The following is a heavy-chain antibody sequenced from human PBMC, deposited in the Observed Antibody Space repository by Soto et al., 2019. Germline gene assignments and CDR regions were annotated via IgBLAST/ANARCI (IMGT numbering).Heavy chain of an antibody. CDR1: RFTLSNAW. Sequence: GGSLRLSCAASRFTLSNAWMNWVRQAPGKGLEWVGRIKSKTDGGTTDYAAPVKGRFTISRDDLKNTLSLQMNSLRTEDTAVYQCVRDYYHISGSHYDIPLDSWGQGTLVTVPQ. CDR3: VRDYYHISGSHYDIPLDS. V-gene: IGHV3-15*01. D-gene: IGHD3-10*01. J-gene: IGHJ4*02. CDR2: IKSKTDGGTT.